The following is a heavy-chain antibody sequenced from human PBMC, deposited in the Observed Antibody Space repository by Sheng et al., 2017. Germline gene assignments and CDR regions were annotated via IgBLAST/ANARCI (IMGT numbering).Heavy chain of an antibody. V-gene: IGHV3-48*03. D-gene: IGHD5-18*01. Sequence: EVQLVESGGGLVQPGGSLRLSCAASGFTFSSSEMNWVRQAPGKGLDWVSYISSSGSTIYYADSVKGRFTISRDNAKNSLYLQMNSLRAEDTAVYYCARDFRAAISLDYWGQGT. J-gene: IGHJ4*02. CDR1: GFTFSSSE. CDR3: ARDFRAAISLDY. CDR2: ISSSGSTI.